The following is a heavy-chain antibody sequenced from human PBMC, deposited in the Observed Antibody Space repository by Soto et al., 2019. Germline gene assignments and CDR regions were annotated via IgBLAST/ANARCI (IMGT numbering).Heavy chain of an antibody. CDR2: ITRSSSYI. D-gene: IGHD6-19*01. CDR3: ARDDGWLILDY. Sequence: EVQLVESGGGPVKPGGSLRLSCAASGFAFNTYSMTSVRQAPGKGLEWVAFITRSSSYIYYADSVRGRFTLSRDNAKNSLYLQMNSLRAEDTAIYYCARDDGWLILDYWGQGTLVTVSS. CDR1: GFAFNTYS. J-gene: IGHJ4*02. V-gene: IGHV3-21*06.